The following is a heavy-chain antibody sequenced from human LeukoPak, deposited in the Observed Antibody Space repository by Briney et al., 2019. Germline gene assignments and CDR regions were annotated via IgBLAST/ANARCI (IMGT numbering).Heavy chain of an antibody. Sequence: ASVKVSCKASGYTFTGYYMHWVRQAPGQGLEWMGWINPNSGGTNYAQQFQGWVTMTRDTSISTAYMELSRLRSDDTAVYHCARAVAGTQVDYWGQGTLVTVSS. J-gene: IGHJ4*02. CDR3: ARAVAGTQVDY. CDR1: GYTFTGYY. D-gene: IGHD6-19*01. V-gene: IGHV1-2*04. CDR2: INPNSGGT.